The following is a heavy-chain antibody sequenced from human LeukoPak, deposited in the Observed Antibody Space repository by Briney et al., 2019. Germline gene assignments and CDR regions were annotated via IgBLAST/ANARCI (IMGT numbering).Heavy chain of an antibody. CDR2: INHSGGT. V-gene: IGHV4-34*01. CDR3: ARDGSTWRDDAFDI. CDR1: GGSFSGYY. D-gene: IGHD6-13*01. J-gene: IGHJ3*02. Sequence: PSETLSLTCAVYGGSFSGYYWSWIRQPPGKGLEWIGEINHSGGTNYNPSLKSRATISVDTSKNQFSLKLSSVTAADTAVYYCARDGSTWRDDAFDIWGQGTMVTVSS.